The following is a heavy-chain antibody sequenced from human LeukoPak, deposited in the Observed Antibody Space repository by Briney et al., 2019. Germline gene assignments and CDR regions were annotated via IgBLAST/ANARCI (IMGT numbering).Heavy chain of an antibody. V-gene: IGHV3-7*04. J-gene: IGHJ4*02. CDR3: ARGPTGYYTFDY. CDR2: IKQDGSEK. Sequence: GGSLRLSCAASGFTFSSYWMSWVRQAPGKGLEWVANIKQDGSEKYYVDSVKGRFTISRDDAKNSLSLQMNSLRAEDTAVYYCARGPTGYYTFDYWGQGTLVTVSS. CDR1: GFTFSSYW. D-gene: IGHD3/OR15-3a*01.